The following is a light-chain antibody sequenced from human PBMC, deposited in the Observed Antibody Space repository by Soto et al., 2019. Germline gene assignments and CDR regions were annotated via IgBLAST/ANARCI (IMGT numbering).Light chain of an antibody. CDR1: QSISWY. CDR3: QQSYSTPQNT. J-gene: IGKJ2*01. Sequence: DIQMTQSPSSLSASVGDRVTITCRASQSISWYLNWYQQKPGKAPKLLIYAASSLQSGVPSRFSGSGSGTDFTLTISSLQPEDFPTYYYQQSYSTPQNTFGQGTKLEIK. CDR2: AAS. V-gene: IGKV1-39*01.